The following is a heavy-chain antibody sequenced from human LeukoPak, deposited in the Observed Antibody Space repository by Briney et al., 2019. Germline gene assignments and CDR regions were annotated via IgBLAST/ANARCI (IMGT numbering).Heavy chain of an antibody. D-gene: IGHD2-2*01. CDR2: IRSKAYGGTT. CDR1: GFTFGDYA. J-gene: IGHJ4*02. CDR3: TRPRAVVPAALPDY. V-gene: IGHV3-49*04. Sequence: GGSLRLSCTASGFTFGDYAMSWVRQAPGKGLEWVGFIRSKAYGGTTEYAASVKGGFTISRDDSKSIAYLQMNSLKTEDTAVYYCTRPRAVVPAALPDYWGQGTLVTVSS.